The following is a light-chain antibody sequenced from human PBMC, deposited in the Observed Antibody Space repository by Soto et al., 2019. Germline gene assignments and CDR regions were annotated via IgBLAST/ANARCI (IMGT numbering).Light chain of an antibody. CDR3: SSYAGSNNLYV. CDR1: SSDVGAYNY. J-gene: IGLJ1*01. CDR2: EVS. V-gene: IGLV2-14*01. Sequence: QSALTQPASVSGSPGQSVTISCTGTSSDVGAYNYVSWYQLHPGKAPKLLISEVSNRPSGVSSRFSGSKSGNTASLTVSGLQAEDEADYYCSSYAGSNNLYVFGAGTKLTVL.